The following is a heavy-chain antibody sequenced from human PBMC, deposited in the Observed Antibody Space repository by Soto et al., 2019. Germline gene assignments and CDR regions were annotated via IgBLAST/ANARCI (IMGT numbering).Heavy chain of an antibody. V-gene: IGHV3-23*01. CDR2: MSGSGDST. CDR1: GFTFSSYA. J-gene: IGHJ5*02. Sequence: EVQLLESGGGLVQPGGSLRLSCAASGFTFSSYAMSWVRQAPGEGLEWVSAMSGSGDSTYYADSVKGRFTISRDNSKNTLYVQMTSLRAEDTGVYYCAKGGGIAAAKDCFDPAWGQGTLVTVSS. D-gene: IGHD6-13*01. CDR3: AKGGGIAAAKDCFDPA.